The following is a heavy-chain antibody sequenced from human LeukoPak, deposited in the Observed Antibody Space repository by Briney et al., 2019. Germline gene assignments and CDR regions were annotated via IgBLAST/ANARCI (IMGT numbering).Heavy chain of an antibody. Sequence: GGSLRLSCTASGFTFSSYAMSWVRQAPGKGLEWVSSISSSSSYIYYADSVKGRFTISRDNAKNSLYLQMNSLRAEDTAVYYCARDTFGSGSSEYYYYYYGMDVWGQGTTVTVSS. D-gene: IGHD3-10*01. CDR2: ISSSSSYI. V-gene: IGHV3-21*01. CDR1: GFTFSSYA. J-gene: IGHJ6*02. CDR3: ARDTFGSGSSEYYYYYYGMDV.